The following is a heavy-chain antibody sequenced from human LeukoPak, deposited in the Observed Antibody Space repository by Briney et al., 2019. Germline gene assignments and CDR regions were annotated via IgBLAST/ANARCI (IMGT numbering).Heavy chain of an antibody. CDR1: GGTFSSYA. D-gene: IGHD3-16*02. CDR2: IIPILGIA. J-gene: IGHJ4*02. V-gene: IGHV1-69*04. CDR3: AKDYDYVWGSYRSFIDY. Sequence: PVKVSCKASGGTFSSYAISWVRQAPGQGLEWMGRIIPILGIANYAQKFQGRVTITADKSTSTAYMELSSLRSEDTAVYYCAKDYDYVWGSYRSFIDYWGQGTLVTVSS.